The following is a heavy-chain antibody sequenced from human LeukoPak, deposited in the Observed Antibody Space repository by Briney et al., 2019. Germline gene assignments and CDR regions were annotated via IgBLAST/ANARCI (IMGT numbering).Heavy chain of an antibody. V-gene: IGHV4-59*01. J-gene: IGHJ4*02. Sequence: SETLSLTCTVSGGSISDFYWSWIRQPPGKGLEWIGHIFYSGSTNYSPPLKSRLTISVDTSKNQFSLKLSSVTAADTAIYYCASAEWEPRLGDWGQGTLVTVSS. CDR1: GGSISDFY. D-gene: IGHD1-26*01. CDR3: ASAEWEPRLGD. CDR2: IFYSGST.